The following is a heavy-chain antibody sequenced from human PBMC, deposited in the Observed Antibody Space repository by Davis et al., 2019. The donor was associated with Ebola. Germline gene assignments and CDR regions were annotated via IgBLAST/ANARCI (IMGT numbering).Heavy chain of an antibody. V-gene: IGHV1-18*04. CDR3: ARTSIVGTTTTASDI. CDR1: GYSFPNHD. CDR2: ISAYNGNT. D-gene: IGHD1-26*01. Sequence: ASVMVSCQASGYSFPNHDISWVRQAPGQGLEWMGWISAYNGNTAYAQILQGRVTMTTDTATGTAYMELRSLRSDETAVYFCARTSIVGTTTTASDIWGQGTMVTVSS. J-gene: IGHJ3*02.